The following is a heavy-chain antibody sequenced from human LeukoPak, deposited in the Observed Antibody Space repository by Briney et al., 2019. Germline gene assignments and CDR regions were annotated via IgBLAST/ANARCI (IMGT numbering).Heavy chain of an antibody. CDR3: ARDIAAAGIGWFDP. J-gene: IGHJ5*02. Sequence: HRASVKVSCKASGYTFTSYGISWVRQAPGQGLEWMGWISAYNGNTNYAQKLQGRVTMTTDTSTSTAYMELRSLRSDDTAVYYCARDIAAAGIGWFDPWGQGTLVTVSS. CDR1: GYTFTSYG. V-gene: IGHV1-18*01. D-gene: IGHD6-13*01. CDR2: ISAYNGNT.